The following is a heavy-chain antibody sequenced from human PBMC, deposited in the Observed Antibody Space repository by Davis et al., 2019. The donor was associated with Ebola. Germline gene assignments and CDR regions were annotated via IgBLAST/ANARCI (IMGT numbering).Heavy chain of an antibody. CDR3: ARTPIAVVPAAIGFDP. V-gene: IGHV1-69*01. Sequence: ANYAQKFQGRVTITADESTSAAYMELSSLRSEDTAVYYCARTPIAVVPAAIGFDPWGQGTLVTVSS. D-gene: IGHD2-2*02. CDR2: A. J-gene: IGHJ5*02.